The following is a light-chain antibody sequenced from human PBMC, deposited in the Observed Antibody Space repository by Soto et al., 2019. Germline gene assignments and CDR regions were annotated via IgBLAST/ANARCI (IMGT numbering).Light chain of an antibody. J-gene: IGLJ1*01. CDR3: SSYSSSTFYV. V-gene: IGLV2-14*03. CDR2: DVT. CDR1: SSDIGGYNF. Sequence: QSALTQPASVSGSPGQSSPSSCTGTSSDIGGYNFGSWYQQHPGKAPKLIISDVTNRPSGVSNRFSGSMSGNTASLTISGLQAEDEAYYYFSSYSSSTFYVFGTGTKLTVL.